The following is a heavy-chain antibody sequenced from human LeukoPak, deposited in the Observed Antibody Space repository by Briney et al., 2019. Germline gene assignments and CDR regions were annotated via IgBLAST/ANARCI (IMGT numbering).Heavy chain of an antibody. Sequence: SVKVSCKASGGTFSSYAISWVRQAPGQGLEWMGGIIPIFGTANYAQKFQGRVTITADKSTSTAYMELSSLRSEDTAVYYCASKGGITMRSSAFMWFDYWGQGTLVTVSS. CDR2: IIPIFGTA. D-gene: IGHD3-22*01. J-gene: IGHJ4*02. CDR1: GGTFSSYA. V-gene: IGHV1-69*06. CDR3: ASKGGITMRSSAFMWFDY.